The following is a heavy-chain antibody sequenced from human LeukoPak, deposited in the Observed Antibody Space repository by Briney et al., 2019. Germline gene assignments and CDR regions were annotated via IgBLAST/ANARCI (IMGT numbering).Heavy chain of an antibody. CDR1: GFTFSSYS. Sequence: GTSLRLSCSASGFTFSSYSMSWVRQAPGKGLEWVSAISGSGGSTYYADSVKGRFTISRDNSKNTLYLQMNSLRAEDTAVYYCARCIAARPGVDYWGQGTLVTVSS. CDR3: ARCIAARPGVDY. J-gene: IGHJ4*02. CDR2: ISGSGGST. V-gene: IGHV3-23*01. D-gene: IGHD6-6*01.